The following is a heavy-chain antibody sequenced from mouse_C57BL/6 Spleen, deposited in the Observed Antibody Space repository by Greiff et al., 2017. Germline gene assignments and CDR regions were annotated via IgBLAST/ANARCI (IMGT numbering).Heavy chain of an antibody. CDR3: ARQNDGYLFDY. Sequence: EVMLVESGPELVKPGASVKIPCKASGYTFTDYNMDWVKQSHGKSLEWIGDINPNNGGTIYNQKFKGKATLTVDKSSSTAYMELRSLTSEDTAVYYCARQNDGYLFDYWGQGTTLTVSS. D-gene: IGHD2-3*01. CDR2: INPNNGGT. CDR1: GYTFTDYN. J-gene: IGHJ2*01. V-gene: IGHV1-18*01.